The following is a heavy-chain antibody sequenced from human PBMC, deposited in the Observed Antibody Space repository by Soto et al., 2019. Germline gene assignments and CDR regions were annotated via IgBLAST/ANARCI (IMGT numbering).Heavy chain of an antibody. Sequence: VGSLRLSCAASGFTLSNFWMHWVRQVPVKGLVWVSRINDDGSRTKYADSVEGRLTISRDNAKNTLYLQMDSLRVDDTAVYYCVRDHHDYDFWSGNPRGYFDLWGRGTLVTVSS. CDR1: GFTLSNFW. D-gene: IGHD3-3*01. J-gene: IGHJ2*01. V-gene: IGHV3-74*01. CDR3: VRDHHDYDFWSGNPRGYFDL. CDR2: INDDGSRT.